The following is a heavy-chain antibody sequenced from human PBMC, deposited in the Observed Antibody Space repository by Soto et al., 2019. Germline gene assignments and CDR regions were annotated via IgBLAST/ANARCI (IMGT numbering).Heavy chain of an antibody. CDR3: ARDGVLPDDYYYYYMDV. D-gene: IGHD3-3*01. Sequence: GGSLRLSCAASGFTFSSYSMNWVRQAPGKGLEWVSYISGSSSTIYYADSVKGRFTISRDNAKNSLYLQMNSLRAEDTAVYYCARDGVLPDDYYYYYMDVWGKGTTVTVSS. CDR2: ISGSSSTI. CDR1: GFTFSSYS. J-gene: IGHJ6*03. V-gene: IGHV3-48*01.